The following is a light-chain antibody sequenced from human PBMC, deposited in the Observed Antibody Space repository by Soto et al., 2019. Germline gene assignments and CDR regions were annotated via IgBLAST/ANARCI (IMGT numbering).Light chain of an antibody. CDR2: EVS. Sequence: QAVVAQPASISGSPGQSITISCAGTASDNGAYNLVSWYQQHPGKAPKLIIYEVSLRPSGISDRFSGSKSGNTASLTISGLQPDDEGQYYCSSYKSTSTPIFGGGTKLTVL. J-gene: IGLJ2*01. V-gene: IGLV2-14*01. CDR1: ASDNGAYNL. CDR3: SSYKSTSTPI.